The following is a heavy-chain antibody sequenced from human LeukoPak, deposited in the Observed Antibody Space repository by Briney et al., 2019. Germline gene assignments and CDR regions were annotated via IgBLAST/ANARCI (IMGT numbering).Heavy chain of an antibody. CDR1: GGSFSGYY. CDR2: IYRSGAT. D-gene: IGHD3-22*01. V-gene: IGHV4-34*01. J-gene: IGHJ4*02. Sequence: KTSETLSLTCAVYGGSFSGYYWSWIRQPPGKGLEWIGEIYRSGATNYNPSLRSRVTVSLDKSKNQFSLRLNSVTAADTAIYYCARNAGYSDLNYWGQGVLVTVSS. CDR3: ARNAGYSDLNY.